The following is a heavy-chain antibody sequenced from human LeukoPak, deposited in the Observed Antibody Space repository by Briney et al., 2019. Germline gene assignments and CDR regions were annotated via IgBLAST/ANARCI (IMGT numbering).Heavy chain of an antibody. V-gene: IGHV1-2*02. Sequence: ASVKVSCKASGYTFTGFHIHWLRQAPGQGLECMGWLNPNNGGTDLAQKFEGRLTLTRDTSINTAYMELNSLRSDDTAIYYCARKSLWTIDFWGQGSLVTVSS. CDR1: GYTFTGFH. J-gene: IGHJ4*02. CDR3: ARKSLWTIDF. D-gene: IGHD3/OR15-3a*01. CDR2: LNPNNGGT.